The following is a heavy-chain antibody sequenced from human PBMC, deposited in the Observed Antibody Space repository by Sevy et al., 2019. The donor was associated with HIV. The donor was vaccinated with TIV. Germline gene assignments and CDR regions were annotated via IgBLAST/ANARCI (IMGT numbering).Heavy chain of an antibody. CDR2: IYPGDSDT. J-gene: IGHJ5*02. CDR1: GYSFTSYW. CDR3: ARLSCSGGSCKWNNWFDP. D-gene: IGHD2-15*01. V-gene: IGHV5-51*01. Sequence: GGCLRLSCKGSGYSFTSYWIGWVRQMPGKGLEWMGIIYPGDSDTRYSPSFQGQVTISADKSISTAYLQWSSLKASDTAMYYCARLSCSGGSCKWNNWFDPWGQGTLVTVSS.